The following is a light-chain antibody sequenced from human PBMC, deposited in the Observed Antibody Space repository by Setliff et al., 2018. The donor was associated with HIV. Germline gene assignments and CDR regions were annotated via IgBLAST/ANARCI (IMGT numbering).Light chain of an antibody. CDR3: CSYASTGGLV. J-gene: IGLJ1*01. CDR2: EVS. V-gene: IGLV2-23*02. CDR1: SSDIGSYNF. Sequence: QSALAQPASVSGSPGQSITISCTGTSSDIGSYNFVSWYQQYPGKAPKLIIYEVSKWPSGVSNHFSGSKSGNTASLTISGLETEDEAEYYYCSYASTGGLVFGTGTKVTVL.